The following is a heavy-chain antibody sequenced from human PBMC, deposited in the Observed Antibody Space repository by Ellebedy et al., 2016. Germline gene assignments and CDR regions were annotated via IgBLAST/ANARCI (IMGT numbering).Heavy chain of an antibody. J-gene: IGHJ5*02. Sequence: SETLSPTCTVSGGSMSTYYWSWIRQPPGKGLEWIAYIYYSGSANYNPSLKSRVTISVDTSKNQFSLILRSVTAADTAIYYCARGPSGSHNWFDPWGQGTLVTVSS. V-gene: IGHV4-59*01. CDR2: IYYSGSA. CDR1: GGSMSTYY. D-gene: IGHD1-26*01. CDR3: ARGPSGSHNWFDP.